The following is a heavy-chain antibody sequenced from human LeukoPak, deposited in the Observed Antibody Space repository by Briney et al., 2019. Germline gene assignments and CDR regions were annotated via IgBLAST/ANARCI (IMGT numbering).Heavy chain of an antibody. Sequence: PSETLSLTCTVSGGSISSSSYYWGWIRQPPGKGLEWIGSIYYSGSTYYNPSLKSRVTISVDTSKNQFSLKLSSVTAADTAVYYCARTGALRSLDYWGQGTLVTVSS. CDR3: ARTGALRSLDY. D-gene: IGHD3-16*01. V-gene: IGHV4-39*01. J-gene: IGHJ4*02. CDR2: IYYSGST. CDR1: GGSISSSSYY.